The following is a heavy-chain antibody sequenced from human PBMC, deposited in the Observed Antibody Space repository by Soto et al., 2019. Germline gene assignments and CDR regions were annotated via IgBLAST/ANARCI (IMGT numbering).Heavy chain of an antibody. CDR3: AGVGNAYYYDSSGGVYFDY. J-gene: IGHJ4*02. CDR1: GYTFTSYY. CDR2: INPSGGST. D-gene: IGHD3-22*01. V-gene: IGHV1-46*01. Sequence: ASVKVSCKASGYTFTSYYMHWVRQAPGQGLEWMGIINPSGGSTSYAQKFQGRVTMTRDTSTSTVYMELSSLRSEDTAVYYCAGVGNAYYYDSSGGVYFDYWGQGTLVTVS.